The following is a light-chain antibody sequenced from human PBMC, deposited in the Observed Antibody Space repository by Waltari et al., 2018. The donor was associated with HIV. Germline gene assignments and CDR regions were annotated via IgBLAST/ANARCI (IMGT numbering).Light chain of an antibody. CDR2: KAS. J-gene: IGKJ1*01. CDR3: QQYNSYSRT. Sequence: DLLMTQSRSTLSAPVADRVTITCRASQSIRSWLAWYQQKQGKAPKLLIYKASSLESGVPSRFSGSGSGTEFTLTISTLQPDDFATYYCQQYNSYSRTFGQGTKVEIK. V-gene: IGKV1-5*03. CDR1: QSIRSW.